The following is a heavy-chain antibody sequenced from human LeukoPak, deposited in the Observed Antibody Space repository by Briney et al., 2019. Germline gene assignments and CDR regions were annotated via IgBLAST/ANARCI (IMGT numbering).Heavy chain of an antibody. CDR3: AAHSYYYDSSGYYPNYYYYMDV. CDR1: GFTFSNYW. J-gene: IGHJ6*03. CDR2: IYSGGST. Sequence: GGSLRLSCAASGFTFSNYWMSWVRQAPGKGLEWVSVIYSGGSTYYADSVKGRFTISRDNSKNTLYLQMNSLRAEDTAVYYCAAHSYYYDSSGYYPNYYYYMDVWGKGTTVTISS. V-gene: IGHV3-66*04. D-gene: IGHD3-22*01.